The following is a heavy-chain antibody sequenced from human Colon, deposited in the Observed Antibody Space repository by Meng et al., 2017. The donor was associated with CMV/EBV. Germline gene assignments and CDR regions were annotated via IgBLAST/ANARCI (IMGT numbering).Heavy chain of an antibody. J-gene: IGHJ4*02. CDR2: INPKSGDT. D-gene: IGHD3-3*01. CDR1: GYTVTGFY. Sequence: QLQRVQVWAEVKNPGASWKVFCKASGYTVTGFYIQWVRQAPGQGLEWMGWINPKSGDTIYEQKFQGRVTMTRDTSISTVYMDLNSLRSDDTAVYFCARDLWSGSSDYFDYWGQGTLVTVSS. V-gene: IGHV1-2*02. CDR3: ARDLWSGSSDYFDY.